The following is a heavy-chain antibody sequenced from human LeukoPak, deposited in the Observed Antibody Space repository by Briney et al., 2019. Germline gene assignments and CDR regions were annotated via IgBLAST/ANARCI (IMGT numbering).Heavy chain of an antibody. D-gene: IGHD6-13*01. J-gene: IGHJ4*02. Sequence: GRSLRLSCAAPGFTFSSYGMHWVRQAPGKGLEWVAVISYDGSNKYYADSVKGRFTISRDNSKNTLYLQMNSLRAEDTAVYYCAKEALSTPPSGSSWSYYFDYWGQGTLVTVSS. CDR1: GFTFSSYG. V-gene: IGHV3-30*18. CDR2: ISYDGSNK. CDR3: AKEALSTPPSGSSWSYYFDY.